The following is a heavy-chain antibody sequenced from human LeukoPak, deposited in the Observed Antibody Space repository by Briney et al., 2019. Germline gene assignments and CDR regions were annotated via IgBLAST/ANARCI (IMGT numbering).Heavy chain of an antibody. CDR1: GFTFSSYW. Sequence: QSGGSLRLSCAASGFTFSSYWMGWVRQAPGNGLEWVANIKQDGSEKYYVDSVKGRFTISRDNSKNKLYLQMNSLRAEDTAVYYCAKDRRGPQYRCSGGSCFDAFDIWGHGTMVTVSS. CDR3: AKDRRGPQYRCSGGSCFDAFDI. CDR2: IKQDGSEK. J-gene: IGHJ3*02. D-gene: IGHD2-15*01. V-gene: IGHV3-7*01.